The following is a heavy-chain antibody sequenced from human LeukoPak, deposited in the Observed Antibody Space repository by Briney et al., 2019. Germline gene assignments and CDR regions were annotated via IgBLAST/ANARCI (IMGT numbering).Heavy chain of an antibody. D-gene: IGHD2-8*01. Sequence: PGGSLRLSCAASGFTFSNYAMVWVRQAPGKGLEWVSSITFSGTFYADAVMGRFTISRDNSKNTLYLQMNSLRVEDTAIYYCAKGNGLDYWGQGTLVTVSS. CDR3: AKGNGLDY. CDR1: GFTFSNYA. CDR2: ITFSGT. J-gene: IGHJ4*02. V-gene: IGHV3-23*01.